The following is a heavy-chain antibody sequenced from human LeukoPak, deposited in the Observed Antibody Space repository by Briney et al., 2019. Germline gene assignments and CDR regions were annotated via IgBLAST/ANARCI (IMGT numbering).Heavy chain of an antibody. J-gene: IGHJ1*01. CDR3: AKATYYYDSSNIQH. CDR2: ISYDGSSK. CDR1: GFTFSSYG. D-gene: IGHD3-22*01. Sequence: GGSLRLSCAASGFTFSSYGMHWVRQAPGKGLEWVAVISYDGSSKYYADSVKGRFTISRDNSKNTLYLQMNSLRAEDTAVYYCAKATYYYDSSNIQHWGQGTLVTVSS. V-gene: IGHV3-30*18.